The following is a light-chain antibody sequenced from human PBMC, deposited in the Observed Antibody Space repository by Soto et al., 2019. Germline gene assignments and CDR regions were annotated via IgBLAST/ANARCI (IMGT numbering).Light chain of an antibody. CDR1: QSVGTY. CDR3: QQYVSIPLT. CDR2: GAS. Sequence: EIVLTQSPGTLSLSPGERATLSCRASQSVGTYLAWYRQKPGQAPRLLIYGASSRATGIPDRFSGSGSGTDFTRTISRLEPEDFAVYHCQQYVSIPLTFGGGTNVEIK. J-gene: IGKJ4*01. V-gene: IGKV3-20*01.